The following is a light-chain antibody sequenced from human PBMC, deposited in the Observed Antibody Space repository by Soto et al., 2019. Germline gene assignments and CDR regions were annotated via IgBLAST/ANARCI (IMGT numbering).Light chain of an antibody. J-gene: IGKJ4*01. CDR2: DAS. CDR3: LQYDSVPRL. V-gene: IGKV1-33*01. CDR1: HHISDY. Sequence: DIQMTQSPSSLSASVGDRVTITCQASHHISDYLNWYQQKPGKAPKLLIYDASNLQTGVPVRFRGSGSGTHFTFTISSLQPEDAATYYCLQYDSVPRLFGGGTKVEIK.